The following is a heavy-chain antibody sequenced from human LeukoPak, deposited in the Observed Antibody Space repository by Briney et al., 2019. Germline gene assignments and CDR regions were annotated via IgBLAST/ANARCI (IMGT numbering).Heavy chain of an antibody. CDR3: VGGRYYFDY. V-gene: IGHV4-34*01. D-gene: IGHD2-15*01. Sequence: PSETLSLTCAVYGGSFSGYYWSWIRQPPGKGLEWIGEINHSGSTNYNPSLKSRVTISVDTSKNQFSLRLSSVTAADTAVHYCVGGRYYFDYWGQGTLVTVSS. J-gene: IGHJ4*02. CDR2: INHSGST. CDR1: GGSFSGYY.